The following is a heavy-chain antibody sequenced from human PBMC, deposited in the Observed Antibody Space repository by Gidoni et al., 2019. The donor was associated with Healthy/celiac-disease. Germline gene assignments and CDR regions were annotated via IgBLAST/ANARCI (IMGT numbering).Heavy chain of an antibody. CDR2: ISWNSGSI. CDR1: GFTFDDYA. CDR3: AKSWMVTGGFDY. D-gene: IGHD5-18*01. V-gene: IGHV3-9*01. Sequence: EVQLVESGGGLVQPGRSLSLSCAASGFTFDDYAMHWVRQAPGKGLEWVSGISWNSGSIGYADSVKGRFTISRDNAKNSLYLQMNSLRAEDTALYYCAKSWMVTGGFDYWGQGTLVTVSS. J-gene: IGHJ4*02.